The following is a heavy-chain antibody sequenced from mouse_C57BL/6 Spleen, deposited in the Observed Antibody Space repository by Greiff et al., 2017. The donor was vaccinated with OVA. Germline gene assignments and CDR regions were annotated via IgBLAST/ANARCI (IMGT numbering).Heavy chain of an antibody. CDR2: IYPGDGDT. CDR1: GYAFSSSW. CDR3: ARGEYYFDD. Sequence: VQLQQSGPELVKPGASVKISCKASGYAFSSSWMNWVKQRPGKGLEWIGRIYPGDGDTNYNGKFKGKATLTADKSSSTAYMQLSSLTSEDSAVYFCARGEYYFDDWGQGTTLTVSS. J-gene: IGHJ2*01. V-gene: IGHV1-82*01.